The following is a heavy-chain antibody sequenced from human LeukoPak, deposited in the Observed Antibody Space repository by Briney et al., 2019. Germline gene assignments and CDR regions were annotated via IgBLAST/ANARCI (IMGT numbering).Heavy chain of an antibody. V-gene: IGHV1-69*13. CDR2: IIPIFGTA. D-gene: IGHD2-15*01. Sequence: SVKVSCKASGGTFSSYAISWVRQAPGQGLEWMGGIIPIFGTANYAQKFQGRVTITADESTSTAYMELSSLRFEDTAVYYCAREESEYCSGGSCYASDYWGQGTLVTVSS. CDR3: AREESEYCSGGSCYASDY. CDR1: GGTFSSYA. J-gene: IGHJ4*02.